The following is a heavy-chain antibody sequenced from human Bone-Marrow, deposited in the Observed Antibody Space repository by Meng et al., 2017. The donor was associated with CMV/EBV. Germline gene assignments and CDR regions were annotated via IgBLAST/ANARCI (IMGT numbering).Heavy chain of an antibody. J-gene: IGHJ5*02. D-gene: IGHD6-13*01. CDR2: IGANGGAT. CDR3: VKVQGDYSSTWFNWFDP. CDR1: GFTFSSYA. V-gene: IGHV3-23*01. Sequence: GGSLRLSCAASGFTFSSYAMHWVRQAPGKGLEWVSAIGANGGATFYADSVKGRFTISRDNSKNTLYLQMNSPRADDTAVYYCVKVQGDYSSTWFNWFDPWGQGTLVTVSS.